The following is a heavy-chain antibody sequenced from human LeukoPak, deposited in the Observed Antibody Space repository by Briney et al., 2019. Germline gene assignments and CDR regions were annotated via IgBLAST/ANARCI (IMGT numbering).Heavy chain of an antibody. CDR1: GFTFSSYG. Sequence: AGGSLRLSCAASGFTFSSYGMHWVRQAPGKGLEWVAFIRYDGSNKYYADSVKDRFTISRDNSKNTLYLQMNSLRAEDTAVYYCAKESDSSGPVDFDYWGQGTLVTVSS. V-gene: IGHV3-30*02. J-gene: IGHJ4*02. CDR3: AKESDSSGPVDFDY. D-gene: IGHD3-22*01. CDR2: IRYDGSNK.